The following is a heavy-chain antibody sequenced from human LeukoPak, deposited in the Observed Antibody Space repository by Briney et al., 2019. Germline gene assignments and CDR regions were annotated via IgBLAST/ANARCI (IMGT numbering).Heavy chain of an antibody. D-gene: IGHD2-15*01. CDR2: INPSGGST. Sequence: ASVKVSCKASGYTFTSYYMHWVRQAPGQGLEWTGIINPSGGSTSYAQKFQGRVTMTRDTSTSTVYMELSSLRSEDTAVYYCARAVGWCSGGSCYSLDYFDYWGQGTLVTVSS. CDR1: GYTFTSYY. J-gene: IGHJ4*02. V-gene: IGHV1-46*03. CDR3: ARAVGWCSGGSCYSLDYFDY.